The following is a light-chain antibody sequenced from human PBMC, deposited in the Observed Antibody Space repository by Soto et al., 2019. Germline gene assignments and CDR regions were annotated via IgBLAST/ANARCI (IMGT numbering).Light chain of an antibody. CDR1: KLGDKF. CDR3: QAWDSRTVV. J-gene: IGLJ2*01. CDR2: EDT. Sequence: SYELTQPPSVSVSPGQTASITCSGDKLGDKFACWYQQKSGQSPVVVIYEDTKRPSGIPERFSGSNSGNTATLTISGTQAMDEADYYCQAWDSRTVVFGGGTKLTVL. V-gene: IGLV3-1*01.